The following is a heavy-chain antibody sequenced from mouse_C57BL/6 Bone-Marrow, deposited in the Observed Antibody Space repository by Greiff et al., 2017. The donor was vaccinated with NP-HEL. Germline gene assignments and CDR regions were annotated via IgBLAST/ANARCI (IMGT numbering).Heavy chain of an antibody. Sequence: EVKLVESGTVLARPGASVKMSCKTSGYTFTSYWMHWVKQRPGQGLEWIGAIYPGNSDTSYNQKFKGKAKLTAVTSASTAYMELSSLTNEDSAVYYCTREGANWPYYYAMDYWGQGTSVTVSS. D-gene: IGHD4-1*01. CDR3: TREGANWPYYYAMDY. J-gene: IGHJ4*01. CDR1: GYTFTSYW. CDR2: IYPGNSDT. V-gene: IGHV1-5*01.